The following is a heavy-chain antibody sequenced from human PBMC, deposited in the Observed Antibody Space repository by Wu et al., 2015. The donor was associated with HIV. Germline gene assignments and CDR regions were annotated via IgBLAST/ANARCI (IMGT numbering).Heavy chain of an antibody. J-gene: IGHJ4*02. CDR3: AKCHMYYYDNXTN. V-gene: IGHV1-18*01. D-gene: IGHD3-22*01. Sequence: LVQSGPEAKRPGASVKVSCKASYILTSNPIGWVRQAPGQRLEWMGWISPYSGNRNYAQNVQDRITMTTDTSTNTAYMELRSLRSDDTALYYCAKCHMYYYDNXTNWGQGTLVTVSS. CDR1: YILTSNP. CDR2: ISPYSGNR.